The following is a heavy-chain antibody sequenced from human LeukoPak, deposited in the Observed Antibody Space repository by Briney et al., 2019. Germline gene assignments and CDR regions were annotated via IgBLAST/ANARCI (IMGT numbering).Heavy chain of an antibody. Sequence: SETLSLTCAVYGGSFSGYYWSWIRQPAGKGLEWIGRIYTSGSTNYNPSLKSRVTMSVDTSKNQFSLKLSSVTAADTAVYYCARDKGRGGSGSYYNYFDYWGQGTLVTVSP. D-gene: IGHD3-10*01. CDR1: GGSFSGYY. V-gene: IGHV4-4*07. J-gene: IGHJ4*02. CDR3: ARDKGRGGSGSYYNYFDY. CDR2: IYTSGST.